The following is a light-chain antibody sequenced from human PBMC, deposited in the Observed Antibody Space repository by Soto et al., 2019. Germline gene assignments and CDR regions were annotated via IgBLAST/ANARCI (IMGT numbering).Light chain of an antibody. CDR2: GVS. J-gene: IGLJ2*01. Sequence: QSVLTQPASVSRTPGQSITISCTGTSSDVGDYNYVSWYQQHPGKAPKLIIYGVSNRPSGISNRFSGSKSGNTASLTISGLQAEDEADYYCSSYTSTNTLVFGGGTKLTVL. CDR3: SSYTSTNTLV. V-gene: IGLV2-14*01. CDR1: SSDVGDYNY.